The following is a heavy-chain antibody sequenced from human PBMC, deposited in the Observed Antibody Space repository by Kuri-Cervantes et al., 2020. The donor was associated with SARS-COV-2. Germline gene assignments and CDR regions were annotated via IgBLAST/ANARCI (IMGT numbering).Heavy chain of an antibody. Sequence: GGSLRLSCVASGISFNNAWMGWVRQTPGKGLEWVGRLKSRSDGGARDYAEPVKGRFVISRDDATSTMYLQVNSLIIEDTGIYYCTTDRGIASRPLFDYWGQGTLVTVSS. CDR2: LKSRSDGGAR. J-gene: IGHJ4*02. CDR1: GISFNNAW. V-gene: IGHV3-15*01. CDR3: TTDRGIASRPLFDY. D-gene: IGHD6-13*01.